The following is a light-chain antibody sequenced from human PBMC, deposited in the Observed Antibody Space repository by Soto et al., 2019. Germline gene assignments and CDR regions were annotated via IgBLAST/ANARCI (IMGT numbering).Light chain of an antibody. CDR3: NSYAGGLVL. V-gene: IGLV2-11*01. J-gene: IGLJ2*01. Sequence: QSALTQPRSVSGSPGQSVTISCTGTNNDVGFYNYVSWYQQQLRKAPKLLIYDVNKRPSGVPPRFSGSKSANTASLTISGLQAADEADYYCNSYAGGLVLFGGGTKLTVL. CDR1: NNDVGFYNY. CDR2: DVN.